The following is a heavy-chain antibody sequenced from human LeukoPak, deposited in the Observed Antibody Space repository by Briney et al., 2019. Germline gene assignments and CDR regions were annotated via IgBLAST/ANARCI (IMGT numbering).Heavy chain of an antibody. V-gene: IGHV3-23*01. CDR1: GFTFSSYA. CDR2: ISGSGGST. J-gene: IGHJ4*02. Sequence: GGSLRLSCAASGFTFSSYAMSWVRQAPGKGLEWVSAISGSGGSTHYADSVKGRFTISRDNSKNTLYLQMNSLRAEDTAVYYCAKAGRDSSSWYGTFDYWGQGTLVTVSS. CDR3: AKAGRDSSSWYGTFDY. D-gene: IGHD6-13*01.